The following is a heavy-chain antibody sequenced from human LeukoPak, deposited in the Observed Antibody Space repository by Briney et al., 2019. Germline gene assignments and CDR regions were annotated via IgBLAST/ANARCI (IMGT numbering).Heavy chain of an antibody. V-gene: IGHV3-11*04. Sequence: PGGSLRLSCGVSGFTFSDYYMSWIRQAPGKGLEWVSYISSSGSTIYYADSVKGRCTISRDNAKNSLYLQMNSLRAEDTAVYYCAGYSSGWFGAFDIWGQGTMVTVSS. J-gene: IGHJ3*02. D-gene: IGHD6-19*01. CDR1: GFTFSDYY. CDR2: ISSSGSTI. CDR3: AGYSSGWFGAFDI.